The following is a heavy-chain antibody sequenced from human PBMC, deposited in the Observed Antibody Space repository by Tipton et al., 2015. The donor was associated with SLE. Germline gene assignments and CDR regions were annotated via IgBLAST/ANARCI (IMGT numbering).Heavy chain of an antibody. CDR2: INHSGST. V-gene: IGHV4-34*01. CDR3: ARVIATEDY. Sequence: TLSLTCAVYGGSFSGYYWSWIRQPPGKGLEWIGEINHSGSTNYNPSLKSRVTISVDTSKNQLSLKLSSVTAADTAVYYCARVIATEDYWGQGTLVTVSS. D-gene: IGHD3-16*02. J-gene: IGHJ4*02. CDR1: GGSFSGYY.